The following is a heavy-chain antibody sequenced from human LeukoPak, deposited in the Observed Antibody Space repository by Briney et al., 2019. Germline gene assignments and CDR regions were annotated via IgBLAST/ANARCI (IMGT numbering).Heavy chain of an antibody. CDR1: GGSFSGYY. J-gene: IGHJ4*02. CDR2: INHSGST. V-gene: IGHV4-34*01. D-gene: IGHD2-21*02. CDR3: VAYMGVTGTFWY. Sequence: PSETLSLTCAVYGGSFSGYYWSWIRQSPGKGLEWIGEINHSGSTNYNPSLKSRVTISVDTSKNQFSLKLSSVTAADTAVYYCVAYMGVTGTFWYWGQGTLVTVSS.